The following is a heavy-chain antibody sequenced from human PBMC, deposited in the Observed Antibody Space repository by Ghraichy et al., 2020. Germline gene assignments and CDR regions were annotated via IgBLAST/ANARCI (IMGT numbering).Heavy chain of an antibody. Sequence: LTCAASGFTFDDYAMHWVRQAPGKGLEWVSGISWNSGSIGYADSVKGRFTISRDNAKNSLYLQMNSLRAEDTALYYCAKDMGAVVPAFSFGMDVWGQGTTVTVSS. J-gene: IGHJ6*02. D-gene: IGHD2-2*01. CDR1: GFTFDDYA. CDR2: ISWNSGSI. V-gene: IGHV3-9*01. CDR3: AKDMGAVVPAFSFGMDV.